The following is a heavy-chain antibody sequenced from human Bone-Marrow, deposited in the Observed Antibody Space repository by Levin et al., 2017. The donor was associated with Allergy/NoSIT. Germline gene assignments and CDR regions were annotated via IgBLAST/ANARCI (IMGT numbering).Heavy chain of an antibody. V-gene: IGHV3-9*01. D-gene: IGHD4-23*01. CDR1: GFTFTDYA. Sequence: SLKISCAASGFTFTDYAIHWIRQAPGRGLEWVSGVSWNSGTIGYADSVKGRFTISRDNAKNSLYLQMNSLRTEDTALYFCARHKDYGGNDYYDYGMDGWGQGTTVTVSS. CDR3: ARHKDYGGNDYYDYGMDG. CDR2: VSWNSGTI. J-gene: IGHJ6*02.